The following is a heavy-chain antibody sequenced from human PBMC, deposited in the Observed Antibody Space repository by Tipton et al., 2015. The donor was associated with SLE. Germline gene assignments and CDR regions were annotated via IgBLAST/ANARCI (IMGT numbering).Heavy chain of an antibody. D-gene: IGHD4-11*01. CDR1: GVSIRSYY. Sequence: TLSLTCTVSGVSIRSYYWSWIRQPPGKGLEWIAVIHYSGSTNYNPSLESRVTMSVDTSKNHFSLKLISVTAADTAVYYCAREFLNPVTTVHYYFDLWGRGTLVTVSS. J-gene: IGHJ2*01. CDR3: AREFLNPVTTVHYYFDL. V-gene: IGHV4-59*12. CDR2: IHYSGST.